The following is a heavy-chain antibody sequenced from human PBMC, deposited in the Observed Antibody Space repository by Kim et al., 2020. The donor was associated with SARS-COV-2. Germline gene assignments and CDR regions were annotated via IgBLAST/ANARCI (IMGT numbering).Heavy chain of an antibody. V-gene: IGHV1-8*01. Sequence: ASVKVSCKASGYTFTTYDFNWVRQAPGQGLEWMGWMSPNSGKTLYAQKFQGRVTMTRNTSISTAYLELSGLRSEDTAVYYCATARGSGSYPLDYWGQGTLVTVAS. J-gene: IGHJ4*02. CDR3: ATARGSGSYPLDY. D-gene: IGHD3-10*01. CDR2: MSPNSGKT. CDR1: GYTFTTYD.